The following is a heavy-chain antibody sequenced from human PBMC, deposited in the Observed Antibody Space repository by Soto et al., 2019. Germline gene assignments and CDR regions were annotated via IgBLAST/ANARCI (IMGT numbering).Heavy chain of an antibody. D-gene: IGHD3-10*01. CDR1: GYSFTSYW. V-gene: IGHV5-51*01. J-gene: IGHJ6*02. CDR2: IYPGDSDT. Sequence: PGASLKISCKGSGYSFTSYWIGWVRQMPGKGLESMGIIYPGDSDTRYSPSFQGQVTSSADKSISTAYLQWSSPKASDTAMDYCARRGRGMEGYYYGMDVWCQGSTVTISS. CDR3: ARRGRGMEGYYYGMDV.